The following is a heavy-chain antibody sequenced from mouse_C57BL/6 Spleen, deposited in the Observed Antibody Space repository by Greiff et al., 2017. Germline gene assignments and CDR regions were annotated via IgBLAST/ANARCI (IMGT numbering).Heavy chain of an antibody. D-gene: IGHD3-3*01. J-gene: IGHJ2*01. Sequence: EVQLQQSGPVLVKPGASVKMSCKASGYTFTDYYMNWVKQSHGKSLEWIGVINPYNGGTSYNQKFKGKATLTVDKSSSTAYMELNSLTSEDSAVYYCAGGDGGENYFDYWGQGTTLTVSS. CDR1: GYTFTDYY. CDR3: AGGDGGENYFDY. CDR2: INPYNGGT. V-gene: IGHV1-19*01.